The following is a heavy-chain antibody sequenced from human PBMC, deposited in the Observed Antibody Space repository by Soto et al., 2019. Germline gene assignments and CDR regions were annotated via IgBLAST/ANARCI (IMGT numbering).Heavy chain of an antibody. J-gene: IGHJ4*02. CDR3: ARSGESAYCSGGSCYSNFDY. CDR1: GFTFSDYY. D-gene: IGHD2-15*01. CDR2: ISSSSSYT. V-gene: IGHV3-11*06. Sequence: QVQLVESGGGLVKPGGSLRLSCAASGFTFSDYYMSWIRQAPGKGLEWVSYISSSSSYTNYADSVKGRFTISRHNAKNSLYLQMNSPRAEDTAVYYCARSGESAYCSGGSCYSNFDYWGQGTLVTVSS.